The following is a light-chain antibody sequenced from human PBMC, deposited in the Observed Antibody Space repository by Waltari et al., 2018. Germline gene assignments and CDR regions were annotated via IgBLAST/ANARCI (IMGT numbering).Light chain of an antibody. CDR1: QRGGTS. Sequence: EVVLTQSPGTLSLSPGERATLACRASQRGGTSLAWYQQKPGQAPRLLIYGASRRATGIPDRFSGSGSGTDFSLTISRLEPEDFAVYYCQHYVRLPATFGQGTKVEI. CDR3: QHYVRLPAT. V-gene: IGKV3-20*01. CDR2: GAS. J-gene: IGKJ1*01.